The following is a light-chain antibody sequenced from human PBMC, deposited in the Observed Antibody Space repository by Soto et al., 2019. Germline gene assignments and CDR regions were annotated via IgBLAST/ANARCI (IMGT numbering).Light chain of an antibody. J-gene: IGKJ5*01. Sequence: DIQVTQSPLYLSASVGDRVTITCRASRGISSYLAWYQQKPGKAPKLLIYAASTLHTGVPSRFSGSGSGTEFTLTISSLQPEDFATYYCQQLNSYLITFGQGTRREIK. V-gene: IGKV1-9*01. CDR1: RGISSY. CDR3: QQLNSYLIT. CDR2: AAS.